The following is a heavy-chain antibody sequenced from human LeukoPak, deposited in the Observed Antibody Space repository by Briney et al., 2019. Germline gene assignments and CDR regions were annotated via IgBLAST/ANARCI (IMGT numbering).Heavy chain of an antibody. D-gene: IGHD4-17*01. Sequence: PSQTLSLTCTVSGGSISSGSYYWSWIRQPAGKGLEWIGRIYTSGSTNYNPSLKSRVTISVDTSKHQFSLKLSSVTAADTAVYYCAREDYGDYVVDYWGQGTLVTVSS. V-gene: IGHV4-61*02. J-gene: IGHJ4*02. CDR1: GGSISSGSYY. CDR3: AREDYGDYVVDY. CDR2: IYTSGST.